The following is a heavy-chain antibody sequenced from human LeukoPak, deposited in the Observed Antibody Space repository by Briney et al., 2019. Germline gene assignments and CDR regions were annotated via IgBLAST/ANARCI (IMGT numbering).Heavy chain of an antibody. Sequence: GGSLRLSCAASGFTFSNAWMSWVRQAPGKGLEWVGRIKSKTDGGTTDYAAPVKGRFTISRDDSNNTLYLQMNSLKTEDTAVYYCTTPPARYCSSTSCQPDDAFDIWGQGTMVTVSS. CDR1: GFTFSNAW. J-gene: IGHJ3*02. D-gene: IGHD2-2*01. V-gene: IGHV3-15*01. CDR3: TTPPARYCSSTSCQPDDAFDI. CDR2: IKSKTDGGTT.